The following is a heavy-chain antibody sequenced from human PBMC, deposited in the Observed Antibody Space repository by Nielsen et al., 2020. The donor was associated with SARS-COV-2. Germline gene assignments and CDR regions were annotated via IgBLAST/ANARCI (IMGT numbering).Heavy chain of an antibody. Sequence: GESLKISCVASGFTFSDYYMNWIRQAPGKGLEWVSYISGGSSFTNYADSVKGRFTISRDNAKNSLYLQMNSLRAEDTAVYYCARDIVPAALHPGDYWGQGTLVTVSS. CDR2: ISGGSSFT. CDR1: GFTFSDYY. D-gene: IGHD2-8*01. J-gene: IGHJ4*02. CDR3: ARDIVPAALHPGDY. V-gene: IGHV3-11*06.